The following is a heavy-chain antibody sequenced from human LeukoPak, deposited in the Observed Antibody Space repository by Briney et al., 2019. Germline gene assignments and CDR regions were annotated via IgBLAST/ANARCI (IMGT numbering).Heavy chain of an antibody. CDR3: ARIHRYCSGGACYVLDN. CDR2: IFHSGST. Sequence: PSATLSLTCSVSGGSISNWWSWVRQPPGKGLEWIGEIFHSGSTNYNPSFKSRITISVDTSRNQFSLQLSSVTAADTAVYYCARIHRYCSGGACYVLDNWGQGTLVAVSS. D-gene: IGHD2-15*01. V-gene: IGHV4-4*02. J-gene: IGHJ4*02. CDR1: GGSISNW.